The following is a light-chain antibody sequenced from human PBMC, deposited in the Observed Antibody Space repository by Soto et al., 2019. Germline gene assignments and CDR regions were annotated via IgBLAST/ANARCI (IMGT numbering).Light chain of an antibody. Sequence: QSALTQPASVSGSPGQSITISCTGTSRDVGAYNYVSWYQQHPGKAPKLMIYEVINRPSGVSNRFSGSKSGNTASLTISGLQAEDEADYYCGSYTSASTLVFGTGTKLTVL. CDR3: GSYTSASTLV. J-gene: IGLJ1*01. V-gene: IGLV2-14*01. CDR1: SRDVGAYNY. CDR2: EVI.